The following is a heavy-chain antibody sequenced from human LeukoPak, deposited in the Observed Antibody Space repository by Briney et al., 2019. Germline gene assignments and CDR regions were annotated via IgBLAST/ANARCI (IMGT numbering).Heavy chain of an antibody. J-gene: IGHJ4*02. CDR3: ATHPGDYWFGYLQL. CDR2: IKQDGGDK. Sequence: QAGGSLRLSCAASGFSFSRYWMSWVRQAPGKGLEWVAHIKQDGGDKYYVDSVKGRFTVSRDNAKNSLYLQMNSLRAEDTAVYYCATHPGDYWFGYLQLWGQGTLVTVSS. D-gene: IGHD3-10*01. CDR1: GFSFSRYW. V-gene: IGHV3-7*01.